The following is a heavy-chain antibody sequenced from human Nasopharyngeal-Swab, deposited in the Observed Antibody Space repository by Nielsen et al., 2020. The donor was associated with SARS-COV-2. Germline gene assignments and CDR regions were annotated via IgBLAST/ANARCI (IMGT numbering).Heavy chain of an antibody. V-gene: IGHV3-30*04. CDR3: ARAGSGSYFSYFDY. Sequence: GESLKISCAASGFTFSSYAMHWVRQAPGKGLEWVAVISYDGSNKYYADSVKGRFTTSRDNSKNTLYLQMNSLRAEDTAVYYCARAGSGSYFSYFDYWGQGTLVTVSS. D-gene: IGHD1-26*01. CDR1: GFTFSSYA. J-gene: IGHJ4*02. CDR2: ISYDGSNK.